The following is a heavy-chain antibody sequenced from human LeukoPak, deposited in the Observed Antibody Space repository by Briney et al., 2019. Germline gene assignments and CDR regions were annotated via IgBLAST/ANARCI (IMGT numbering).Heavy chain of an antibody. CDR3: AKQIVVVVPAAMYATTFDV. CDR2: IDSSSQYI. CDR1: GFTFSPYS. V-gene: IGHV3-21*04. D-gene: IGHD2-2*01. J-gene: IGHJ3*01. Sequence: GGSLRLSCAASGFTFSPYSMNWVRQAPGKGLEWVSSIDSSSQYIYYADSVKGRFTISRDNAKNSLYLQMNSLRAEDTAVYYCAKQIVVVVPAAMYATTFDVWGQGTMVTVSS.